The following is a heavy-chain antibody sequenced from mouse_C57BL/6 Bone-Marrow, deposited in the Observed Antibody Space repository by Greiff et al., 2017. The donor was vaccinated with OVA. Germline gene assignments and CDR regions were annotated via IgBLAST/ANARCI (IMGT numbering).Heavy chain of an antibody. J-gene: IGHJ3*01. Sequence: QVQLQQPGAALVRPGPSVKLSCKASGYTFTSYWMHWVQQRPGQGLEWIGVIDPSDSYTNYNQKFKGKATLTVDTSSSTAYLQLSSLTSEDSAVYYCASNYYGSSAWCAYWVQGTLVTVSA. CDR2: IDPSDSYT. CDR3: ASNYYGSSAWCAY. D-gene: IGHD1-1*01. CDR1: GYTFTSYW. V-gene: IGHV1-59*01.